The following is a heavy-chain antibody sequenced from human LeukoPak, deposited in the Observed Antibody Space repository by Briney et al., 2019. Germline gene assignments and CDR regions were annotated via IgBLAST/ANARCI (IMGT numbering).Heavy chain of an antibody. D-gene: IGHD2-8*01. CDR3: ARDSIVLMVYAMPNWFDP. J-gene: IGHJ5*02. Sequence: ASVKVSCKASGYTFTSYGISWVRQAPGQGLEWMGWISAYNGNTNYAQKLQGRVTMTTDTSTSTAYMELRSLRSDDTAVYYCARDSIVLMVYAMPNWFDPWGQGTLVTVAS. CDR2: ISAYNGNT. CDR1: GYTFTSYG. V-gene: IGHV1-18*01.